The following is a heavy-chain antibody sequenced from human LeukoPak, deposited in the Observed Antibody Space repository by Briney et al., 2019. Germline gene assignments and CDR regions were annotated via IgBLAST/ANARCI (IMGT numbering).Heavy chain of an antibody. CDR3: ASRVAEAAGTKYYYYGMDV. D-gene: IGHD6-13*01. Sequence: SETLSLTCAVYGGSFSGYYWSWIRQPPGKGLEWIGEINHSGSTNYNPSLKSRVTISVDTSKNQFPLKLSSVTAADTAVYYCASRVAEAAGTKYYYYGMDVWGQGTTVTVSS. CDR1: GGSFSGYY. J-gene: IGHJ6*02. CDR2: INHSGST. V-gene: IGHV4-34*01.